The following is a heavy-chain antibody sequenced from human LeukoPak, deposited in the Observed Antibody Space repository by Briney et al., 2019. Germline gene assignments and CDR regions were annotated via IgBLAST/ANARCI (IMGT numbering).Heavy chain of an antibody. V-gene: IGHV1-2*02. CDR2: INPNSGGT. Sequence: ASVKVSCKASGYTFTGYYMHWVRQAPGQGLEWMGWINPNSGGTNYAQKFQGRVTMTRDTSISTAYMELSRLRSDDTAVYYCARELGYCSSTSCYEYYYYGIDVWGQGTTVTVSS. CDR1: GYTFTGYY. J-gene: IGHJ6*02. CDR3: ARELGYCSSTSCYEYYYYGIDV. D-gene: IGHD2-2*01.